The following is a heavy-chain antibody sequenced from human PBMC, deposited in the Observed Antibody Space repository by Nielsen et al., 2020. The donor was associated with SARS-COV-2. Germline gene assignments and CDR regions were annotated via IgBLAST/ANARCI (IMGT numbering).Heavy chain of an antibody. CDR1: GFTFSSYA. V-gene: IGHV3-23*01. D-gene: IGHD2-21*01. Sequence: GESLKISCAASGFTFSSYAMSWVRQAPGKGLEWVSAISGSGGSTYYADSVKGRFTISRDNSKNTLYLQMNSLRAEDTAVYYCARPSYCGGDCYSGPFVYWGQGTLVTVSS. CDR2: ISGSGGST. J-gene: IGHJ4*02. CDR3: ARPSYCGGDCYSGPFVY.